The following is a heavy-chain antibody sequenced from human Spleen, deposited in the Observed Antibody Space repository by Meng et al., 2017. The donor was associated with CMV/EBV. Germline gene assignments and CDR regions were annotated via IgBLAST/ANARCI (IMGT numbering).Heavy chain of an antibody. CDR3: ARAGSKYCSSSSCFLDV. V-gene: IGHV3-21*01. CDR1: GFTFSSYS. CDR2: ISSSSSYI. Sequence: GESLKISCAASGFTFSSYSMNWVRQAPGKGLEWVSSISSSSSYIYYADSVKGRFTISRDNAKNTLYVQMNSLRTEDTAVYYCARAGSKYCSSSSCFLDVWGQGTTVTVSS. J-gene: IGHJ6*02. D-gene: IGHD2-2*01.